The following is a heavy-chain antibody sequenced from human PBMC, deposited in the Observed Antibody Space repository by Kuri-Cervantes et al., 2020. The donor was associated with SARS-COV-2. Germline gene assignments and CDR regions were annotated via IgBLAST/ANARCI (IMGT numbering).Heavy chain of an antibody. J-gene: IGHJ4*02. Sequence: ESLKISCTVSGGSISSYYWSWIRQHSGKGLEWIGHISNRGVTYYNPSLQSRVTMSLDTSKNQFSLKMTSVSAADTAVYYCAKFFLCSYSSCCGDYFDNWGPGTLVTVSS. CDR2: ISNRGVT. D-gene: IGHD6-13*01. CDR3: AKFFLCSYSSCCGDYFDN. V-gene: IGHV4-59*06. CDR1: GGSISSYY.